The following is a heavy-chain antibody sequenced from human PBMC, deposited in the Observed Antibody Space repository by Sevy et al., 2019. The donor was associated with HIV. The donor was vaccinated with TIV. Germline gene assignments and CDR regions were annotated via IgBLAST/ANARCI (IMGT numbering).Heavy chain of an antibody. D-gene: IGHD6-19*01. V-gene: IGHV6-1*01. CDR3: ARAVAGVYYFDY. CDR1: GDSVSRNGAA. Sequence: SQTLSLTCVISGDSVSRNGAAWNWITQSPSRGLEWLGRSYYRSTWHKDYAISVKSRLTIIPDTSKNQFFLQLNSVTPEDTAMYYCARAVAGVYYFDYWGQGTLVTVSS. CDR2: SYYRSTWHK. J-gene: IGHJ4*02.